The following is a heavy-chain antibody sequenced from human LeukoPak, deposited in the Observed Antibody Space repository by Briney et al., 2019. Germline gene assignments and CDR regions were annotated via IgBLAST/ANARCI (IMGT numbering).Heavy chain of an antibody. D-gene: IGHD2-21*02. CDR1: GSRFINYW. Sequence: EEPLKTSCKAPGSRFINYWIGWVRQMPGKGREGMGKTYPGDSDTRYRPSFQGPVTISADKSISTAYLQWSSLKASDPAIYYCARRVRGDLYFDYWGQGTLVIVSS. J-gene: IGHJ4*02. CDR2: TYPGDSDT. CDR3: ARRVRGDLYFDY. V-gene: IGHV5-51*01.